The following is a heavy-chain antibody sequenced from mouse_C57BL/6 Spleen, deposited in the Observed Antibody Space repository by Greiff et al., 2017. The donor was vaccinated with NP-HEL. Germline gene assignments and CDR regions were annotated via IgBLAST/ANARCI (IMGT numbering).Heavy chain of an antibody. J-gene: IGHJ3*01. V-gene: IGHV1-50*01. CDR1: GYTFTSYW. CDR3: ARRDYDSGFAY. CDR2: IDPSDSYT. D-gene: IGHD2-4*01. Sequence: QVQLQQPGPELVKPGASVKLSCKASGYTFTSYWMQWVKQRPGQGLEWIGDIDPSDSYTNYNQKFKGKATLTVNTSSSTAYMQLSSLTSEDSAVYYCARRDYDSGFAYWGQGTLVTVSA.